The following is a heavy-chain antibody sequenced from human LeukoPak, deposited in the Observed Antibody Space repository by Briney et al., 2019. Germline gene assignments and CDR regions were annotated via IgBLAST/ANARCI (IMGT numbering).Heavy chain of an antibody. D-gene: IGHD2-21*02. Sequence: ASVKVSCKASGYTFTSYGISWVRQAPGQGLEWMGWISAYNGNTNYAQKLQGRVTMTTDTSTSTAYMELRGLRSDDTAVYYCARAQTYCGGDCYPGLGDYWGQGTLVTVSS. V-gene: IGHV1-18*01. CDR1: GYTFTSYG. CDR3: ARAQTYCGGDCYPGLGDY. J-gene: IGHJ4*02. CDR2: ISAYNGNT.